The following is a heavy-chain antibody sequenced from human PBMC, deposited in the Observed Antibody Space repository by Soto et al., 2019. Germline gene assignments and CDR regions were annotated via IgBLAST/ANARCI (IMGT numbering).Heavy chain of an antibody. D-gene: IGHD3-10*01. CDR3: AALMVRGVIGWFDP. Sequence: QVQLQESGPGLVKPSETLSLTCTVSGGSISSYYWSWIRQPPGKGLEWIGYIYYSGSTNYNPSLTSRVTISVDTSKNQFSLKLSSVTAADTAVYYCAALMVRGVIGWFDPWGQGTLVTVSS. J-gene: IGHJ5*02. CDR2: IYYSGST. CDR1: GGSISSYY. V-gene: IGHV4-59*08.